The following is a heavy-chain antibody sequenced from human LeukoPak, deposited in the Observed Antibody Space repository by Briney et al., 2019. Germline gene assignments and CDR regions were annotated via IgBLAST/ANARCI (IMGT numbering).Heavy chain of an antibody. CDR1: GFTFSSYG. J-gene: IGHJ4*02. V-gene: IGHV3-23*01. Sequence: PGGSLRLSCAASGFTFSSYGMSWVRQAPGKGLEWVSAISGSGGSTYYADSVKGRFTISRDNSKNTLFLQMNSLRAEDTAVYYCAKDRWLQLMGFDYWGQGTLVAVSS. CDR3: AKDRWLQLMGFDY. D-gene: IGHD5-24*01. CDR2: ISGSGGST.